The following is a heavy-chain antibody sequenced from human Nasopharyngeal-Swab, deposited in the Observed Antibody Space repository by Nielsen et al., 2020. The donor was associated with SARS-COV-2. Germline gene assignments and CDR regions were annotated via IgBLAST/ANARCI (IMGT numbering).Heavy chain of an antibody. Sequence: SETLSLTCTVSGGSLGSGGYYWSWIRQHPGTGLEWSWYNHYSGRTYSNPSLKSRVTISVDPSTNQFSLKLSFVTAADTAVYYCARELSSITIFGVVTRYFDYWGQGTLVTVSS. V-gene: IGHV4-31*03. CDR2: NHYSGRT. J-gene: IGHJ4*02. CDR1: GGSLGSGGYY. D-gene: IGHD3-3*01. CDR3: ARELSSITIFGVVTRYFDY.